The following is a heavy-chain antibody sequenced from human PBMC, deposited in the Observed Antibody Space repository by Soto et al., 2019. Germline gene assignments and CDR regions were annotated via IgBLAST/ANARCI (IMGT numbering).Heavy chain of an antibody. Sequence: QVQLVQSGAEVKKPGSSVKVSCKASGGAFSDYAFSWVRQAPGQGLEWLGGIMPIFRAPDYAQKFQGRVTITADEFTRTASMELNSLRSEDTAVYYCASWLKGTDIGNYYYGMDVWGQGTTVTVS. J-gene: IGHJ6*02. CDR3: ASWLKGTDIGNYYYGMDV. D-gene: IGHD2-21*02. V-gene: IGHV1-69*12. CDR1: GGAFSDYA. CDR2: IMPIFRAP.